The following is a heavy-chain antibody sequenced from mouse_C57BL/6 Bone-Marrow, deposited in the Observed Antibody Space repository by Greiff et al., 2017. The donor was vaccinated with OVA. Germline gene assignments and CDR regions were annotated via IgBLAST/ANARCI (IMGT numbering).Heavy chain of an antibody. Sequence: EVKLMESGTVLARPGASVKMSCKTSGYTFTSYWMHWVNQRPGQGLEWIWAIYPGNSANSYNQKFKGKAILTAVTSASTAYMELSSLTYCDSAGDYDTTLSYGYGYSMDYWGQGTSVTVSS. CDR1: GYTFTSYW. CDR2: IYPGNSAN. J-gene: IGHJ4*01. D-gene: IGHD2-2*01. V-gene: IGHV1-5*01. CDR3: TTLSYGYGYSMDY.